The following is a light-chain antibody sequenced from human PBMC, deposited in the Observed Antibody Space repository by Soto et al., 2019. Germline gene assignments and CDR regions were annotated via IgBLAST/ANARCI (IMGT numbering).Light chain of an antibody. CDR3: CSFARSTTFYV. CDR2: EVS. Sequence: QSALTQPASVSASPGQSITISCTGTSSDIGSSNLVSWYQHHPAKAPKLIIFEVSRRPSGVSGRFSGSKSDNTASLTISGLQADDEADYYCCSFARSTTFYVFRTGTKVTVL. CDR1: SSDIGSSNL. V-gene: IGLV2-23*02. J-gene: IGLJ1*01.